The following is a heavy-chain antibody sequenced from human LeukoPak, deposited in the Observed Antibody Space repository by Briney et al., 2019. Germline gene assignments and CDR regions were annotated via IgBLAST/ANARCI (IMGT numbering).Heavy chain of an antibody. CDR1: ELTFSSYS. Sequence: GGSLRLSCAASELTFSSYSMNWVRQAPGKGLEWVSYITNSGNSKSYADSVKGRFTISRDNTKNSLYLQMNGLRAEDTAVYYCVSFYETYWGRGTLVTVSS. CDR2: ITNSGNSK. CDR3: VSFYETY. V-gene: IGHV3-48*01. D-gene: IGHD2-2*01. J-gene: IGHJ4*02.